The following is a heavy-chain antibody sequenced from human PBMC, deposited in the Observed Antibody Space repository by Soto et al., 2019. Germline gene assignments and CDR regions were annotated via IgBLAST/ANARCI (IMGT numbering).Heavy chain of an antibody. D-gene: IGHD2-21*01. CDR3: ARAGPWGGDFFDY. J-gene: IGHJ4*02. V-gene: IGHV4-31*03. CDR2: IYYSGST. CDR1: GGSISSGGYY. Sequence: QVQLQESGPGLVKPSQTLSLTCTVSGGSISSGGYYWSWIRQHPGKGLEWIGYIYYSGSTYYNPSLNSRVTISVDTSKNQFSLKLSSVTAAGTAVYYCARAGPWGGDFFDYWGQGTLVTVSS.